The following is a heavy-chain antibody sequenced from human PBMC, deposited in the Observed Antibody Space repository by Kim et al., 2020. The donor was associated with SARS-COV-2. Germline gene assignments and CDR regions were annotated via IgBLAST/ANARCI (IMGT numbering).Heavy chain of an antibody. CDR3: AGGTGEGYRRSYVMVV. J-gene: IGHJ6*02. V-gene: IGHV1-69*13. Sequence: SVKVSCKASGDTVSSYAITWVRQAPGQGLEWMGGIIAVSGNANYAQKFQGRVTMTADESTSTAYMELSSLRSEDTAVYYCAGGTGEGYRRSYVMVVWGRGTPVTVSS. D-gene: IGHD5-18*01. CDR2: IIAVSGNA. CDR1: GDTVSSYA.